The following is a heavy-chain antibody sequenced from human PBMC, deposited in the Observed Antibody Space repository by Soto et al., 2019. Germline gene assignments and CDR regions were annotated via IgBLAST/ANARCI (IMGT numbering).Heavy chain of an antibody. J-gene: IGHJ6*02. CDR1: GYRLTSYW. D-gene: IGHD5-18*01. Sequence: GESLKISCKGSGYRLTSYWISWVRQMPGKGLEWMGRIDPSDSYTNYSPSFQGHVTSSADKSISTAYLKWSSLKASDTAMYYWAKQGKGAAMAKSGMDVGGQGTTVTVSS. CDR3: AKQGKGAAMAKSGMDV. V-gene: IGHV5-10-1*01. CDR2: IDPSDSYT.